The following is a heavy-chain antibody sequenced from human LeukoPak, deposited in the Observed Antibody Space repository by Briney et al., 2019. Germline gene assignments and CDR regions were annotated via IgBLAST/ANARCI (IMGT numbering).Heavy chain of an antibody. CDR1: GGSFSGYY. D-gene: IGHD3-3*01. CDR2: INHSGST. V-gene: IGHV4-34*01. CDR3: ARAGNRCITMFGVAPGWFDP. Sequence: SETLSLTCAVYGGSFSGYYWSWIRQPPGKGLEWMGEINHSGSTNYNPSLKSRVTISVDTSKNQFSLKLSSVTAADTAVYYCARAGNRCITMFGVAPGWFDPWGQGTLVTVSS. J-gene: IGHJ5*02.